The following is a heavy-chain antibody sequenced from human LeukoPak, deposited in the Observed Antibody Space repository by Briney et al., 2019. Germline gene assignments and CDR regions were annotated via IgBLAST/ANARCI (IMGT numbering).Heavy chain of an antibody. Sequence: AVKVSCKASAYTFTKYDINWVRQATGLGPEWMGWMNPNSGNTGYAQKFQGRVTMTRNTSISTAYLELNSLTSEDTAVYYCSRGPNKYDGGNSGSAWFDPWGQGSLVPVSS. CDR2: MNPNSGNT. D-gene: IGHD4-23*01. CDR3: SRGPNKYDGGNSGSAWFDP. CDR1: AYTFTKYD. J-gene: IGHJ5*02. V-gene: IGHV1-8*01.